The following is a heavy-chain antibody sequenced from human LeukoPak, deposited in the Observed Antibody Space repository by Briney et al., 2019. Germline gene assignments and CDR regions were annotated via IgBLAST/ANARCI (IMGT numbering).Heavy chain of an antibody. D-gene: IGHD2-2*02. Sequence: ASVKASCKASGYTFTGYYMHWVRQAPGQGLEWMGWINPNSGGTNYAQKFQGRVTMTRDTSISTAYMELSRLRSDDTAVYYCARGDLYCSSTSCYSFSDFDYWGQGTLVTVSS. CDR1: GYTFTGYY. CDR2: INPNSGGT. J-gene: IGHJ4*02. V-gene: IGHV1-2*02. CDR3: ARGDLYCSSTSCYSFSDFDY.